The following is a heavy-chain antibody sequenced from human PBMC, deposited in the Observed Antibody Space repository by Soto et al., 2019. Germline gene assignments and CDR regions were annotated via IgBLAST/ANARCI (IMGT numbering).Heavy chain of an antibody. D-gene: IGHD2-2*01. J-gene: IGHJ6*02. CDR3: ISTSCPFYYYGMDV. Sequence: GGSLRLSCAASGFTFSNYNMNWVRQAPGKGLEWVSSISSSSSYIYYADSVKGRFTISRDNAKNSLYLQMNSLRAEDTAVYYCISTSCPFYYYGMDVWGQGTTVTVSS. CDR2: ISSSSSYI. V-gene: IGHV3-21*01. CDR1: GFTFSNYN.